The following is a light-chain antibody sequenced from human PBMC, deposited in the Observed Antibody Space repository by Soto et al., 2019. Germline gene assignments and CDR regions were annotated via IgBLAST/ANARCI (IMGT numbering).Light chain of an antibody. CDR3: QQYTNWPYT. Sequence: EIVMTQSPATLSVSPGERASLSCRASQSVGSNLAWYQQTAGQAPRLLIYGASTSATGIPARSSGSESGPEFTPAISALQAEYFAVYSCQQYTNWPYTFRQGTKLEIK. V-gene: IGKV3D-15*01. CDR2: GAS. J-gene: IGKJ2*01. CDR1: QSVGSN.